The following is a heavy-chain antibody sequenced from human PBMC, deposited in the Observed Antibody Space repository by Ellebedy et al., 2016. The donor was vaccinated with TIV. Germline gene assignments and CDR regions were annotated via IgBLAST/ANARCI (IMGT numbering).Heavy chain of an antibody. V-gene: IGHV3-33*01. CDR2: IWYDGTAK. CDR3: ARELGGSGGSDFDY. CDR1: EFTFSTYH. D-gene: IGHD2-15*01. J-gene: IGHJ4*02. Sequence: PGGSLRLSCAASEFTFSTYHMHWVRQAPGKGLEWVAVIWYDGTAKFYAESVKGRFTISRDNSQNTLYLEMNSLRADDTALYSCARELGGSGGSDFDYWGQGTLVTVSS.